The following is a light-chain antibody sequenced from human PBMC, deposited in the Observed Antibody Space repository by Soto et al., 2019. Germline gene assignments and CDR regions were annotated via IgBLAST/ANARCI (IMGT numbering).Light chain of an antibody. J-gene: IGKJ4*01. CDR3: QQRSNWPPT. CDR2: DAS. CDR1: QSVSSY. V-gene: IGKV3-11*01. Sequence: EIVLTQSPATLSLSPGERATLSCSASQSVSSYLAWYQQKPGQAPRLLIYDASNRATGIPARFSGSGSGTDFTLTISSLEPEDFAVYYCQQRSNWPPTFGGGPRWRSN.